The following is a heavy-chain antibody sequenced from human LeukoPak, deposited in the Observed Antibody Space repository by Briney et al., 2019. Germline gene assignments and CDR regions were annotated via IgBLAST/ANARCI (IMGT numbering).Heavy chain of an antibody. V-gene: IGHV3-48*03. CDR1: GFTFRSYD. Sequence: GGSLRLSCAASGFTFRSYDMNWVRQAPGKGLEWVSYISSSGTTIYYADSVKGRFTISRDNAKNSLYLQMNSLRAEDTAVYYCARVTGSSSCFDYWGQGTLVTVSS. CDR3: ARVTGSSSCFDY. CDR2: ISSSGTTI. J-gene: IGHJ4*02. D-gene: IGHD6-13*01.